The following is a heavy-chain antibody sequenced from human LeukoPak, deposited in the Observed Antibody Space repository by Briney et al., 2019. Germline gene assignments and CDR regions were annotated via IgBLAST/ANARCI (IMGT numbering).Heavy chain of an antibody. D-gene: IGHD2-2*01. CDR3: ASVVDYYYYMDV. CDR2: ISAYNGNT. Sequence: ASVKVSCKASGYTFTSYGISWVRQAPGQGLEWMGWISAYNGNTNYAQKLQGRVTMTTDTSTSTAYMELRSLRSDDTAVYYCASVVDYYYYMDVWGKGTTVTISS. CDR1: GYTFTSYG. V-gene: IGHV1-18*01. J-gene: IGHJ6*03.